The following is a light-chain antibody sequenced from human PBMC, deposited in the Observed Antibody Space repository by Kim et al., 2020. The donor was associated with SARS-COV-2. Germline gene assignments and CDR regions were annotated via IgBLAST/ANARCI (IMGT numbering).Light chain of an antibody. Sequence: QPVLTQSSSASASLGSSVKLTCTLSSGHSSYIIAWHQQQPGKAPRYLMKLEGSGSYNKGSGVPDRFSGSSSGADCYLTISNLQSEDEADYYCETWDSNTVVFGGGPQLTVL. J-gene: IGLJ2*01. CDR3: ETWDSNTVV. CDR2: LEGSGSY. CDR1: SGHSSYI. V-gene: IGLV4-60*03.